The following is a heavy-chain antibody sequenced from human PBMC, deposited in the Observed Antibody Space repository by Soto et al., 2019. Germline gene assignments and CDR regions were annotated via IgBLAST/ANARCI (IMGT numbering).Heavy chain of an antibody. CDR3: ARESEDLTSNFDY. CDR1: GFTLSIYS. V-gene: IGHV3-21*01. Sequence: EVQLVESGGGLVRPGGSLRLSCAASGFTLSIYSMNWVRQAPGKGLEWVSSISSTTNYIYYADSMKGRFTVSRDNAKNSVYLDMNSLSAEDTAVYYCARESEDLTSNFDYWGQGTLVTVSS. CDR2: ISSTTNYI. J-gene: IGHJ4*02.